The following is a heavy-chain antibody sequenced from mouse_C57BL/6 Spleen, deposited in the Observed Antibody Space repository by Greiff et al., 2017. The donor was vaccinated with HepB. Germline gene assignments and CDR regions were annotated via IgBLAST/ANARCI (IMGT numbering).Heavy chain of an antibody. CDR1: GYTFTSYW. J-gene: IGHJ4*01. Sequence: VQLQQPGAELVKPGASVKLSCKASGYTFTSYWMQWVKQRPGQGLEWIGEIDPSDSYTNYNQKFKGKATLTVDTSSSTAYMQLSSLTSEDSAVYYCARWGITTDGYYAMDYWGQGTSVTVSS. CDR2: IDPSDSYT. V-gene: IGHV1-50*01. D-gene: IGHD2-4*01. CDR3: ARWGITTDGYYAMDY.